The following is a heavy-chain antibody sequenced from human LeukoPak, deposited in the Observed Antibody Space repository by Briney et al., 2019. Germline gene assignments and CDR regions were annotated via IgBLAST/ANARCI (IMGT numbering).Heavy chain of an antibody. D-gene: IGHD3-9*01. J-gene: IGHJ4*02. CDR3: VRDNDWAFDY. Sequence: GESLRLSCTASGFTFNSYSMNWVRQAQGKGLEWVSHISPRSDVVSYTDSVKGRFTISRDNAKNSLYLHMSNLRAEDMAVYYCVRDNDWAFDYWGQGTLVPVSS. CDR1: GFTFNSYS. CDR2: ISPRSDVV. V-gene: IGHV3-48*01.